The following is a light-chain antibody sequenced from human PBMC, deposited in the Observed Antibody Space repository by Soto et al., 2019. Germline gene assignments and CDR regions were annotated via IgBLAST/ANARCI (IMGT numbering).Light chain of an antibody. J-gene: IGKJ2*01. Sequence: DIQMTQSPSTLSASVGYRVTITCRASQNIGAWLAWYQQKPGQGPKLLIYRASNLESGVPSRFSGSGSGTQFTLAISGLQPDDFATYYCQQYNSYSHVYTFGQGTKLEIK. V-gene: IGKV1-5*03. CDR3: QQYNSYSHVYT. CDR1: QNIGAW. CDR2: RAS.